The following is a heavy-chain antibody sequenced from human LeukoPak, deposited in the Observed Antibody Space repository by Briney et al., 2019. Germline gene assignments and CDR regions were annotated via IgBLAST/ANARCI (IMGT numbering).Heavy chain of an antibody. CDR3: ARGYYDSSDFEYFQH. V-gene: IGHV1-2*02. Sequence: ASVKVSCKASGYSFTAYYMHWVRQAPGQRLEGMGWINPNSGDTNFAQKFQGRVTMTRDTSISTVYMELSRLRSDDTAVFYCARGYYDSSDFEYFQHWGQGALVTVSS. CDR2: INPNSGDT. D-gene: IGHD3-22*01. J-gene: IGHJ1*01. CDR1: GYSFTAYY.